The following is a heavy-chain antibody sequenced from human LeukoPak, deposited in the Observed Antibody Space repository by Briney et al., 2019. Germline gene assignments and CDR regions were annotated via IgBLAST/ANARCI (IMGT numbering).Heavy chain of an antibody. V-gene: IGHV4-31*03. CDR1: GGSISSGGYY. D-gene: IGHD6-13*01. J-gene: IGHJ4*02. Sequence: SETLSLTCTVSGGSISSGGYYWSWIRQHPGKGLEWIGYIYYSGSTYYNPSLKSRVTISVDTSKNQFSLKLSSVTAADTAVYYCASASPPVYSSSFGRWGQGTLVTVSS. CDR3: ASASPPVYSSSFGR. CDR2: IYYSGST.